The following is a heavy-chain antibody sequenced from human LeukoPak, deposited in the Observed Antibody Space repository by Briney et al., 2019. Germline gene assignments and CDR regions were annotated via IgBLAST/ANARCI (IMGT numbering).Heavy chain of an antibody. CDR2: IYYSGST. V-gene: IGHV4-39*07. Sequence: PSETLSLTCTVSGGSISSSSYYWGWIRQPPGKGLEWIGSIYYSGSTYYNPPLKSRVTISVDTSKNQFSLKLSSVTAADTAVYYCAREGGYGGNSDWFDPWGQGTLVTVSS. CDR3: AREGGYGGNSDWFDP. J-gene: IGHJ5*02. D-gene: IGHD4-23*01. CDR1: GGSISSSSYY.